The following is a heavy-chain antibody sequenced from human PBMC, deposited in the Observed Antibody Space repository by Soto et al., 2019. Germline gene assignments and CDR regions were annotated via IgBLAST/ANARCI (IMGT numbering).Heavy chain of an antibody. CDR2: ILYDGSNK. Sequence: QVQLVESGGGVVQPGRSLRLSCAASGFTFSSYGMHWVRQAPGKGLEWVAVILYDGSNKYYADSVKGRFTISRDNSKNTLYLQMNSLRAEDTAVYYCARVIPGYSSGWIDYWGQGTLVTVSS. CDR3: ARVIPGYSSGWIDY. V-gene: IGHV3-33*01. J-gene: IGHJ4*02. D-gene: IGHD6-19*01. CDR1: GFTFSSYG.